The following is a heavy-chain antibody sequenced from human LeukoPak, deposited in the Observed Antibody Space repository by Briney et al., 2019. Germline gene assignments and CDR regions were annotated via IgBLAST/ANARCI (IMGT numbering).Heavy chain of an antibody. Sequence: SETLSLTCTVSSGSISSYYWSWIRQPPGKGLEWIGYIYYSGSTNYNPSLKSRVTISVDTSKNQFSLKLSSVTAADTAVYYCARLEGPHFDLWGRGTLVTVSS. V-gene: IGHV4-59*01. J-gene: IGHJ2*01. CDR1: SGSISSYY. CDR2: IYYSGST. CDR3: ARLEGPHFDL.